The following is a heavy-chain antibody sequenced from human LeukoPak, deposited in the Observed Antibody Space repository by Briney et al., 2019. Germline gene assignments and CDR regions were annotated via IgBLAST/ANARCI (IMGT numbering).Heavy chain of an antibody. V-gene: IGHV4-34*01. Sequence: PSETLSLTCAVYGGSFSGYYWSWIRQPPGKGLEWIGEINHSGSTNYNPSLKSRVTISVDTSKNQFSLKLSSVTAADTAVYYCARDSGGDIVVVVAARDAFDIWGQGTMVTVSS. J-gene: IGHJ3*02. CDR3: ARDSGGDIVVVVAARDAFDI. CDR2: INHSGST. D-gene: IGHD2-15*01. CDR1: GGSFSGYY.